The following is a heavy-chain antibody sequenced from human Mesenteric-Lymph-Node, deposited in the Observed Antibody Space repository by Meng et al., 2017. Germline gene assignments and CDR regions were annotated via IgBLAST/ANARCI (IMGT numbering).Heavy chain of an antibody. D-gene: IGHD5-24*01. Sequence: SETLSLPCTVSGGSICSSSYYWGWIRQPPGKGLEWIESIYYSGSTYYNPSLKSRVTIAVDTYKNQFSLQLSSVTAAYTAVYYCASERWLQWGHYYYGMDVWGQGTTVTVSS. CDR3: ASERWLQWGHYYYGMDV. J-gene: IGHJ6*02. V-gene: IGHV4-39*07. CDR1: GGSICSSSYY. CDR2: IYYSGST.